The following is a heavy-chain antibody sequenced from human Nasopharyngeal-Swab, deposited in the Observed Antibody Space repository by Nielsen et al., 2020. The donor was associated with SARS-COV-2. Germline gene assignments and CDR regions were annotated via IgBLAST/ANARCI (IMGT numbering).Heavy chain of an antibody. J-gene: IGHJ5*02. D-gene: IGHD4-17*01. V-gene: IGHV3-23*01. CDR1: GFTFGSYA. CDR3: AKDPDGDYGGNWFDP. CDR2: ISGSGGST. Sequence: GESLKISCAASGFTFGSYAMSWVRQAPGKGLEWVSAISGSGGSTYYADSVKGRFTISRDNSKNTLYLQMNSLRAEDTAVYYCAKDPDGDYGGNWFDPWGQGTLVTVSS.